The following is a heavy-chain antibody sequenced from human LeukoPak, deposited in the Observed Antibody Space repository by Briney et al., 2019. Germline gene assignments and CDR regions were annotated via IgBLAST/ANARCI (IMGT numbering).Heavy chain of an antibody. J-gene: IGHJ5*02. CDR2: IRYDGSNK. D-gene: IGHD3-10*01. CDR1: GFIFNSYG. Sequence: GGSLRLSCAASGFIFNSYGMHWVRQAPGKGLEWVAFIRYDGSNKCYADSVKGRFTISRDNSKNTLYLQMNSLRAEETAEYYCARARKSGGITMIRGVKDRGWFDPWGQGTLVTVSS. V-gene: IGHV3-30*02. CDR3: ARARKSGGITMIRGVKDRGWFDP.